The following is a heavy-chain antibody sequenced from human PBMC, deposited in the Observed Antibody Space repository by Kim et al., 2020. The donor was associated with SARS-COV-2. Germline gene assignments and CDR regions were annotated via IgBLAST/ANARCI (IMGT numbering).Heavy chain of an antibody. Sequence: GGSLRLSCAASGFTFSSYAMSWVRQAPGKGLEWVSLIGTAAGTYYADSVKGRFTISRDNSKNTIYLQMNSLRAEDTAVYYCAKAMVGATQFDYWGQGILVTVSS. CDR2: IGTAAGT. D-gene: IGHD2-15*01. CDR3: AKAMVGATQFDY. V-gene: IGHV3-23*01. J-gene: IGHJ4*02. CDR1: GFTFSSYA.